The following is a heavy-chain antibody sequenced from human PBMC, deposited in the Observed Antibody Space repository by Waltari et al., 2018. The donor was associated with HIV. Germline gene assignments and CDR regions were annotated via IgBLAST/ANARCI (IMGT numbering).Heavy chain of an antibody. J-gene: IGHJ4*02. Sequence: EVQLLESGGGLVQPGGSLRLSCAASGFTFSSYAMSWARQAPGKGLGWVSTISGRGGSTYYADSVKGRFTISRDNSKNTLYLQMNSLRAEDTAVYYCARHPYYYDSSGNQDYWGQGTLVTVSS. V-gene: IGHV3-23*01. CDR2: ISGRGGST. D-gene: IGHD3-22*01. CDR3: ARHPYYYDSSGNQDY. CDR1: GFTFSSYA.